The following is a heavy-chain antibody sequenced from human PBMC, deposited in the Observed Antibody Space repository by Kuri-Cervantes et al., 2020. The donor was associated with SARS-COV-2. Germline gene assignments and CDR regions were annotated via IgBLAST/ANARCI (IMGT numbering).Heavy chain of an antibody. CDR2: IYYSGST. D-gene: IGHD6-19*01. CDR1: GGSISSYY. Sequence: ESLKISCTVPGGSISSYYWSWIRQPPGKGLEWIGYIYYSGSTNYNPSLKSRLTISVDTSKNQFSLKLSSVTAADTAVYYCARSGWYSRGVTHYYMDAWGKGTMVTVSS. J-gene: IGHJ6*03. V-gene: IGHV4-59*01. CDR3: ARSGWYSRGVTHYYMDA.